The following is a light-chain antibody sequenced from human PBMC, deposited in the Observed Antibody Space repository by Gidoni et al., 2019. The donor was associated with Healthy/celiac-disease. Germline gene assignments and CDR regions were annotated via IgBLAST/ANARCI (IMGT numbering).Light chain of an antibody. CDR1: TLGDKY. CDR3: QAWDSSTAV. Sequence: SYELTQPPSVSVSPGQTGSITASGDTLGDKYACWYQQQPGQSPVLVIYQDRKRPSGIPKRFSGSNSGNTATLTISGTQAMDEADYYCQAWDSSTAVFGGGSKLTVL. CDR2: QDR. J-gene: IGLJ2*01. V-gene: IGLV3-1*01.